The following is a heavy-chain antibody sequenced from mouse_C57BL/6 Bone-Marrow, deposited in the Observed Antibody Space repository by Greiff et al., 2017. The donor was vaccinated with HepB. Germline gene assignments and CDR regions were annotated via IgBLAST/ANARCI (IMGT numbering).Heavy chain of an antibody. J-gene: IGHJ1*03. V-gene: IGHV1-12*01. CDR2: IYPGNGDT. CDR3: ARSPNYGSSYGYFHV. D-gene: IGHD1-1*01. Sequence: LQQSGAELVRPGASVKMSCKTSGYTFTSYNMHWVKQTPRQGLEWIGAIYPGNGDTSYNQKFKGKATLTVDKSSSTSYMQLISLTSEDSAVYFFARSPNYGSSYGYFHVRRTGTTVPASS. CDR1: GYTFTSYN.